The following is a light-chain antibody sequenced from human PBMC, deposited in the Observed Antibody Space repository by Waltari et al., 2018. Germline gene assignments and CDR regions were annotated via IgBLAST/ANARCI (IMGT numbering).Light chain of an antibody. CDR1: QCVLSTSNNTNY. Sequence: DIVLTQSPDSLAVCLGERATVNCKSRQCVLSTSNNTNYLGWYQQKPGHPPKLLITWASTRESGVPDRFSGSGSGTDFTLTISSLQAEDVAVYCCEQCYTFPYKFGQGTKLKIK. CDR2: WAS. J-gene: IGKJ2*01. V-gene: IGKV4-1*01. CDR3: EQCYTFPYK.